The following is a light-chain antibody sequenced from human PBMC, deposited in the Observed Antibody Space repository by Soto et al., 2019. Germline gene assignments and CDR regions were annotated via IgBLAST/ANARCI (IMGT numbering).Light chain of an antibody. J-gene: IGKJ1*01. CDR2: DAS. CDR1: QTISTW. Sequence: DIQVTQSPPTLSASVGERVTITCRASQTISTWMAWYQQKPGKAPKLLVYDASTLQSGLASRFSGSGSGTEFTLIISSLQSEDFAVYYCQQCNDWPWTFGQGTKVDIK. CDR3: QQCNDWPWT. V-gene: IGKV1-5*01.